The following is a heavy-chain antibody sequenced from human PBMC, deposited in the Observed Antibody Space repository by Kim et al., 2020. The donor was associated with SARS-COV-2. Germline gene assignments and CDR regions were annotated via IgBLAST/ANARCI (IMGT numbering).Heavy chain of an antibody. D-gene: IGHD3-22*01. CDR3: ARGRYYDSSGYYRY. J-gene: IGHJ4*02. Sequence: TPSLKSRVTISGDTSKNQFSLKLSSVTAADTAVYYCARGRYYDSSGYYRYWGQGTLVTVSS. V-gene: IGHV4-34*01.